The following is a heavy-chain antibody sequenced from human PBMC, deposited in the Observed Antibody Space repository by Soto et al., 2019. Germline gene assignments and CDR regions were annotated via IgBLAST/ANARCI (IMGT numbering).Heavy chain of an antibody. D-gene: IGHD3-16*02. Sequence: QVQLHESGPGLVEPSQTLSLTCTVSGDSITNDDYYWSWIRQPPGKGLEWIGYIYDSGSTYYNPALWSRLSISLDTSKNQFSLKLNSVTAADTAVYYCARDQAGLGELSYYFDYWGQGTLVTVSS. CDR2: IYDSGST. CDR1: GDSITNDDYY. CDR3: ARDQAGLGELSYYFDY. V-gene: IGHV4-30-4*01. J-gene: IGHJ4*02.